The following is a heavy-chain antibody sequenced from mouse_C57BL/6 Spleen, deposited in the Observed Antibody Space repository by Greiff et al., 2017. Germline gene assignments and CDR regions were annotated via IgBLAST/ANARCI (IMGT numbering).Heavy chain of an antibody. D-gene: IGHD2-3*01. V-gene: IGHV1-52*01. CDR1: GYTFTSYW. Sequence: QLQPGAELVRPGSSVKLSCKASGYTFTSYWMHWVKQRPIQGLEWIGNIDPSDSETHYNQKFKDKATLTVDKSSSTAYMQLSSLTSEDSAVYYCARDDGYQYYFDYSGQGTTLTVSS. CDR2: IDPSDSET. J-gene: IGHJ2*01. CDR3: ARDDGYQYYFDY.